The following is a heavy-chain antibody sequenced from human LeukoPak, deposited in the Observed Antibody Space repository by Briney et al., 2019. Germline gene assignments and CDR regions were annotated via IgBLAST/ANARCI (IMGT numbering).Heavy chain of an antibody. CDR1: GFIFRSYE. V-gene: IGHV3-48*03. CDR2: IGAYDSTV. J-gene: IGHJ5*02. CDR3: ARETNWRVFDP. Sequence: GGSLRLSCAASGFIFRSYEMNWVRQPPGKGLEWVSYIGAYDSTVYYADSVKGRLTISRDNDNNSLHLQMNSLRAEDTAVYYCARETNWRVFDPWGQGTLVTVSS. D-gene: IGHD1-20*01.